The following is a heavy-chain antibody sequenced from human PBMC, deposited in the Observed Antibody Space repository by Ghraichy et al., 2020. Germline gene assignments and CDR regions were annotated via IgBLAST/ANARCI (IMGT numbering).Heavy chain of an antibody. V-gene: IGHV4-59*08. J-gene: IGHJ6*02. Sequence: SETLSLTCTVSGGSIRSYYWSWIRHPPGKGLEWIGYVYYNGNTDYSPSLKSRATISVDTSKNQFSLRLTSVTAAETAVYYCARRGCGYSIYFYGLDIWGQGKKVTVSS. CDR3: ARRGCGYSIYFYGLDI. CDR1: GGSIRSYY. CDR2: VYYNGNT. D-gene: IGHD5-12*01.